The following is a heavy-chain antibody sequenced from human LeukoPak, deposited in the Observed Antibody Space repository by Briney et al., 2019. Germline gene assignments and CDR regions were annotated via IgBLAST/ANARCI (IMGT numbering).Heavy chain of an antibody. J-gene: IGHJ3*01. D-gene: IGHD4-11*01. CDR2: IYYSGST. CDR1: GGSISSSSYY. CDR3: ARSWPYSAFDF. V-gene: IGHV4-39*01. Sequence: SETLSLTCTVSGGSISSSSYYWGWIRQPPGKGLEWIGSIYYSGSTYYNPSLKSRVTISVDTSKNQFSLKLSSLTAADTAVYCCARSWPYSAFDFWGQGTMVTVSS.